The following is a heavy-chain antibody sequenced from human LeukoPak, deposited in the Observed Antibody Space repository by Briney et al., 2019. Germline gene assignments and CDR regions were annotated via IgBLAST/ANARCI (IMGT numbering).Heavy chain of an antibody. CDR3: ARGPWVGAMAPAVGYYFDY. Sequence: SVKVSCKASGGTFSSYAISWVRQAPGQGLEWMGGIIPIFGTANYAQKFQGRVTITTDESTSTAYMEPSSLRSEDTAVYYCARGPWVGAMAPAVGYYFDYWGQGTLVTVSS. CDR1: GGTFSSYA. CDR2: IIPIFGTA. D-gene: IGHD1-26*01. J-gene: IGHJ4*02. V-gene: IGHV1-69*05.